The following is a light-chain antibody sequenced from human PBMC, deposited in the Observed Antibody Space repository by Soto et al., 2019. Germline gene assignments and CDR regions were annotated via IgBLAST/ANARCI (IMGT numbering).Light chain of an antibody. CDR1: QSVSSSY. CDR2: NAS. Sequence: EIVLTQSPGTLSLSPGERATLSCRASQSVSSSYLAWYQQKPGQAPRLLIYNASRRATGIPDRFSGTGSGTDLTLTISRLEPEDFAVYYCQQYGSSRTFGQGPRVEIK. CDR3: QQYGSSRT. V-gene: IGKV3-20*01. J-gene: IGKJ1*01.